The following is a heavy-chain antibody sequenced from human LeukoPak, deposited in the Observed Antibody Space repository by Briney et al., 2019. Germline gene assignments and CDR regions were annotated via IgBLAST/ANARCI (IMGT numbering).Heavy chain of an antibody. CDR1: GFTFSSYS. Sequence: GGSLRLSCAASGFTFSSYSMNWVRQAPGKGLEWVSSISSSSSYIYYADSVKGRFTISRDNAKNSLYLQMNSLRAEDTAVYYCARDSNWNYGGEVGVFDYWGQGTLVTVSS. CDR3: ARDSNWNYGGEVGVFDY. V-gene: IGHV3-21*01. CDR2: ISSSSSYI. J-gene: IGHJ4*02. D-gene: IGHD1-7*01.